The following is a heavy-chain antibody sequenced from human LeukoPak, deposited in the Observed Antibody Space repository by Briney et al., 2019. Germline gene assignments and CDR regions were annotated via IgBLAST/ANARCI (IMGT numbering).Heavy chain of an antibody. CDR1: GFTFSSYS. J-gene: IGHJ1*01. Sequence: PGGSLRLSCAVSGFTFSSYSMNWVRQAPGKGLEGVSSISSSSSYKYYADSVKGRFTISRDNAKNSLFLQMNSLTAEDTAVYYCAREYYDILTGYSPAEYLQYWGQGTLVIVSS. V-gene: IGHV3-21*01. CDR2: ISSSSSYK. D-gene: IGHD3-9*01. CDR3: AREYYDILTGYSPAEYLQY.